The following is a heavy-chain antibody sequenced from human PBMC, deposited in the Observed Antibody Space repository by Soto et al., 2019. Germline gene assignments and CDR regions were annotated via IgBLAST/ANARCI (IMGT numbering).Heavy chain of an antibody. D-gene: IGHD5-18*01. CDR2: ISDDGGLQ. CDR3: VSDRGYGNASVPYS. Sequence: QAHLVESGGGVVQPGRSLRLSCAASGFTFTRYGMHWVRQAPGTRLEWVAVISDDGGLQHYADSVKGRFTISRDNSKNMVLLQMNSLRAEDTAVYYWVSDRGYGNASVPYSWGQGTLVSVSS. V-gene: IGHV3-30*03. J-gene: IGHJ4*02. CDR1: GFTFTRYG.